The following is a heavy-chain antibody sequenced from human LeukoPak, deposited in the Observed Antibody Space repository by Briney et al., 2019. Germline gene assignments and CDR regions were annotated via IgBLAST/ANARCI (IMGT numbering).Heavy chain of an antibody. J-gene: IGHJ4*02. CDR1: GFTVSSNY. CDR3: ARGPTNYYDRSYYFDY. D-gene: IGHD3-22*01. Sequence: GGSLRLSCAASGFTVSSNYMSWVRQAPGKGLEWVSVIYSGGSTYYADSVKGRFTISRHNSKNTLYLQMNSLRAEDTAVYYCARGPTNYYDRSYYFDYWGQGTLVTVSS. V-gene: IGHV3-53*04. CDR2: IYSGGST.